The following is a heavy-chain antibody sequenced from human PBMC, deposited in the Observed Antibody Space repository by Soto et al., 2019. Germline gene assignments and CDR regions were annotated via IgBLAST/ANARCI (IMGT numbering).Heavy chain of an antibody. J-gene: IGHJ5*02. CDR3: ARDIAVAGIRYNWFDP. CDR2: ISAYNGNT. Sequence: QVQLVQSGAEVKKPGASVKVSCKASGYTFTSYGISWVRQAPGQGLEWMGWISAYNGNTNYAQKLQGRVTMTTDTATSTAYMELRSLRSDDTAVYYCARDIAVAGIRYNWFDPWGQGTLVTVSS. CDR1: GYTFTSYG. D-gene: IGHD6-19*01. V-gene: IGHV1-18*01.